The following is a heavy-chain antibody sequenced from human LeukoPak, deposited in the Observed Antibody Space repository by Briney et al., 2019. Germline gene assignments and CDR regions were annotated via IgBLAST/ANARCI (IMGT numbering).Heavy chain of an antibody. J-gene: IGHJ5*02. Sequence: ASVKVSCKASGYTFTSFGISWVRQSPGQGLVWLGWISGYNGHTDYPQQFQGRVTMTTDTSTSTAYLELRSLTSDDTAVYYCAREGRPSPYYYDSSGIGNWFDPWGQGTLVTVSS. CDR3: AREGRPSPYYYDSSGIGNWFDP. V-gene: IGHV1-18*01. D-gene: IGHD3-22*01. CDR2: ISGYNGHT. CDR1: GYTFTSFG.